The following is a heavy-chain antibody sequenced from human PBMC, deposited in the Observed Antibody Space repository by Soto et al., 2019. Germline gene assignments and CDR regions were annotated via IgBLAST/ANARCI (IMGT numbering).Heavy chain of an antibody. CDR1: GGSFSGYY. J-gene: IGHJ4*02. Sequence: SETLSLTCAVYGGSFSGYYWSWIRQPPGKGLEWIGEINHSGSTNYNPSLKSRVTISVDTSKNQFSLKLSSVTAADTAVYYCASHNSSSSLDYWGQGTLVTVS. D-gene: IGHD6-6*01. CDR3: ASHNSSSSLDY. V-gene: IGHV4-34*01. CDR2: INHSGST.